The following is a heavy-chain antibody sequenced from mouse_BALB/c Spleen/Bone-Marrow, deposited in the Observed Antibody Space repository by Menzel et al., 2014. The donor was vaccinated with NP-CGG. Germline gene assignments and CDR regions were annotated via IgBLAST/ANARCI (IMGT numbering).Heavy chain of an antibody. V-gene: IGHV1-4*01. Sequence: QVQLQQSGAELARPGASVKMSCKASGYTFTSYTMQWIRQRPGQGLEWIGYIVPSSDYTNYSQNFKDKATLTADKSSSPAYMQLNSLTSEDFAVYYCAREARTGAWFAYWGQGTLVTVSA. D-gene: IGHD4-1*01. J-gene: IGHJ3*01. CDR2: IVPSSDYT. CDR1: GYTFTSYT. CDR3: AREARTGAWFAY.